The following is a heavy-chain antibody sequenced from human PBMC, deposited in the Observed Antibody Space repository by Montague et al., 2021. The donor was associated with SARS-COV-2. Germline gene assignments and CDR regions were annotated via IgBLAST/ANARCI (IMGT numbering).Heavy chain of an antibody. CDR2: IYYSGST. V-gene: IGHV4-59*01. D-gene: IGHD2-2*01. CDR3: ARIRAIKYDAFDI. J-gene: IGHJ3*02. Sequence: SETLSLTCSVSGGLITGYYWSWIRQPPGKGLEWIGYIYYSGSTKYNPSLKSRVTISLDTPKNQFSLMLTSVTAADTAVYYCARIRAIKYDAFDIWGQGTVVAVSS. CDR1: GGLITGYY.